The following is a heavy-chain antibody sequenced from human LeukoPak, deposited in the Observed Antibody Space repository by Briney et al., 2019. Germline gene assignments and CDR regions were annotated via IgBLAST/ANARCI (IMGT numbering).Heavy chain of an antibody. CDR3: ARGFYGGYYYYYYMDV. Sequence: GESLKISCKGSGYSFTTYWIGWVRQMPGKGLEWMGIIYPGDSDTRYSPSFQGQVTISADRSISTAYLQWSSLKASDTAMYYCARGFYGGYYYYYYMDVWGKGTTLTVSS. CDR2: IYPGDSDT. V-gene: IGHV5-51*01. CDR1: GYSFTTYW. D-gene: IGHD4/OR15-4a*01. J-gene: IGHJ6*03.